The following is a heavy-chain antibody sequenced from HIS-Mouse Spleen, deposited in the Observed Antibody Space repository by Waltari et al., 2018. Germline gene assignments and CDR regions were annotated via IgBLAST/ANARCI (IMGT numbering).Heavy chain of an antibody. CDR1: GGSISSSSYY. D-gene: IGHD3-3*01. Sequence: QLQLQESGPGLVKPSETLSLTCTVSGGSISSSSYYWGWIRQPPGKGLEWSGSIDYSGSTYYNPSLKSRVTISVDTSKNQFSLKLSSVTAADTAVYYCARAPTGFLEWFDAFDIWGQGTMVTVSS. V-gene: IGHV4-39*07. J-gene: IGHJ3*02. CDR3: ARAPTGFLEWFDAFDI. CDR2: IDYSGST.